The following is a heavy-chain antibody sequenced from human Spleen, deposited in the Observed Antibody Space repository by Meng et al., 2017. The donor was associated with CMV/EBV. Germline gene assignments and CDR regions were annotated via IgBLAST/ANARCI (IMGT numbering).Heavy chain of an antibody. Sequence: KPSGHTVTTHSMHWVRQAPGQGLEWMGKINPSSDNTNYVQKFQGRVTMTRDTSTNTVYMELRSLRSEDTALYYCARGGDYGGNSFVYWGHGTLVTVSS. J-gene: IGHJ4*01. D-gene: IGHD4-23*01. CDR2: INPSSDNT. CDR3: ARGGDYGGNSFVY. CDR1: GHTVTTHS. V-gene: IGHV1-46*01.